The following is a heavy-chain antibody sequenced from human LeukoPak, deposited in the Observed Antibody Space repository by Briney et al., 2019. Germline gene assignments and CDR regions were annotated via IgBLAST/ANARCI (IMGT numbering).Heavy chain of an antibody. CDR2: ISPYNGNI. V-gene: IGHV1-18*01. CDR3: ARDGYFDY. J-gene: IGHJ4*02. Sequence: VLYWMGWISPYNGNINYAQKLQGRVTMTTDTSTSTAYMELRSLRSDDTAVYYCARDGYFDYWGQGTLVTVSS.